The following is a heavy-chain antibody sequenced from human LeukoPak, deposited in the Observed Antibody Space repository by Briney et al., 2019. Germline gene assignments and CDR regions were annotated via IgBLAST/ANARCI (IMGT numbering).Heavy chain of an antibody. CDR3: ASWNDSSGYSH. J-gene: IGHJ4*02. D-gene: IGHD3-22*01. Sequence: PSETLSLTCTVSGGSISSYYWSWIRQPPGKGLEWIGYIYYSGSTNYNPSLKSRVTISVDTSKNQFSLKLSSVTAADTAVYYCASWNDSSGYSHWGQGTLVTVSS. V-gene: IGHV4-59*01. CDR1: GGSISSYY. CDR2: IYYSGST.